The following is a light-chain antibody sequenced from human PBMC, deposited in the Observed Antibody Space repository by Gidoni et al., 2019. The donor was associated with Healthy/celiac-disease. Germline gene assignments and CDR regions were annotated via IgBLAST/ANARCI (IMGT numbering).Light chain of an antibody. V-gene: IGKV1-6*01. J-gene: IGKJ1*01. Sequence: AIQMTQSPSSLSASVGDRVTITCRASQGIRNDLGWYQQKPGKAPKLLIYAASSLQSGVPSRFSGSGSGTDFTLTISSLQPEDFATYYCLQGYHYLTWTFGQGTKVEIK. CDR1: QGIRND. CDR3: LQGYHYLTWT. CDR2: AAS.